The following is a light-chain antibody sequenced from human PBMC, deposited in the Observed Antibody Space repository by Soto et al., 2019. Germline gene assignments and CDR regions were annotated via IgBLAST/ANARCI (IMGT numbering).Light chain of an antibody. CDR2: EVS. V-gene: IGLV2-14*01. J-gene: IGLJ1*01. Sequence: QSVLTQPASVSGSPGQSITISCTGTSSDVGGYNYVSWYQQHPGKAPKLMIYEVSNRPSGVSNRFSGSKSGNTASLTISGLQAEDEADYYCSSYTSSSHNYVFGTGTKVTV. CDR3: SSYTSSSHNYV. CDR1: SSDVGGYNY.